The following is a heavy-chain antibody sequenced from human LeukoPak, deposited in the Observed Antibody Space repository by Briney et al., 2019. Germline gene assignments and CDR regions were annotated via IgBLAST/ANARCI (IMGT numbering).Heavy chain of an antibody. CDR1: GYTFASYY. V-gene: IGHV1-46*03. CDR3: ARETVVVVDANYFDY. D-gene: IGHD2-21*01. J-gene: IGHJ4*02. CDR2: INPDGGGT. Sequence: ASVKVSCKASGYTFASYYMHWVRQAPGQGLEWMGIINPDGGGTTFAQKFQGRVAMTRDTSTSKFYMELSSLRSEDTAVYYCARETVVVVDANYFDYWGQGTLVTVSS.